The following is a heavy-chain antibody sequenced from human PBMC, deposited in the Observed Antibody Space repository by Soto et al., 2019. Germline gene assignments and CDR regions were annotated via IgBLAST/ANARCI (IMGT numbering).Heavy chain of an antibody. Sequence: QVQLVQSGAEEKKPGASVKVSCKASGYTFTSYAMHWVRQAPGQRLEWMGWINAGNVNTKYSQKFQGKVTVTRDTSASTAYMELSSLRSEDTAVYFCARDDYSVWVQGTTVTVSS. D-gene: IGHD2-15*01. CDR3: ARDDYSV. V-gene: IGHV1-3*05. CDR2: INAGNVNT. J-gene: IGHJ6*02. CDR1: GYTFTSYA.